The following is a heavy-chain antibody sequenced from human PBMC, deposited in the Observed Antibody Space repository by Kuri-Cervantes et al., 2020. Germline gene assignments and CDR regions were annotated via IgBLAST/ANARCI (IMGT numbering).Heavy chain of an antibody. CDR3: ARAKQDYYDSSGYLDY. J-gene: IGHJ4*02. CDR2: ISYDGSNK. V-gene: IGHV3-30-3*01. Sequence: GESLKISCAASGFTFSSYAMHWVRQAPGKGLEWVAVISYDGSNKYYADSVKGRFTISRDNSKNTLYLQMNSLRAEDTAVYYCARAKQDYYDSSGYLDYWGQGTLVTVSS. CDR1: GFTFSSYA. D-gene: IGHD3-22*01.